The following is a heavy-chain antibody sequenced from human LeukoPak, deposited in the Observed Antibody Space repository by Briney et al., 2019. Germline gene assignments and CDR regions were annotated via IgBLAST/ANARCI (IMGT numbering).Heavy chain of an antibody. CDR2: INPSDRST. D-gene: IGHD3-22*01. J-gene: IGHJ3*02. CDR1: GYTFTSYY. CDR3: AREGPRNYFDSSGPGPFDI. Sequence: ASVKVSCKASGYTFTSYYMHWVRQAPGHGLEWMGVINPSDRSTSYAQKFQGRVTMTRDTSTSTVYMELSSLRSEDTAVYYCAREGPRNYFDSSGPGPFDIWGQGTMVTVSS. V-gene: IGHV1-46*01.